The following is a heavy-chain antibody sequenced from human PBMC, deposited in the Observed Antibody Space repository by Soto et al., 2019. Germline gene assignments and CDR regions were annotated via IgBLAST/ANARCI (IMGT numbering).Heavy chain of an antibody. CDR2: ISSSSSYI. CDR3: AGNSGSGSPSLYGMDV. V-gene: IGHV3-21*01. J-gene: IGHJ6*02. CDR1: GFTFSSYS. D-gene: IGHD3-10*01. Sequence: PGGSLRLSCAASGFTFSSYSMNWVRQAPGKGLEWVSSISSSSSYIYYADSVEGRFTISRENAKNSLYLQMNNLRAGDTAVYYCAGNSGSGSPSLYGMDVWGQGTMVTVSS.